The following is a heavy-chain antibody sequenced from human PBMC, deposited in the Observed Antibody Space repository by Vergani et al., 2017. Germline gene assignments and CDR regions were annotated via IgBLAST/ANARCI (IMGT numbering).Heavy chain of an antibody. CDR2: IKQDGSEK. CDR1: GFTFSSYW. CDR3: AREQVTMVRGDVDY. Sequence: VQLVESGGGVVQPGRSLRLSCAASGFTFSSYWMSWVRQAPGKGLEWVANIKQDGSEKYYVDSVKGRFTISRDNAKNSLYLQMNSLRAEDTAVYYCAREQVTMVRGDVDYWGQGTLVTVSS. J-gene: IGHJ4*02. V-gene: IGHV3-7*03. D-gene: IGHD3-10*01.